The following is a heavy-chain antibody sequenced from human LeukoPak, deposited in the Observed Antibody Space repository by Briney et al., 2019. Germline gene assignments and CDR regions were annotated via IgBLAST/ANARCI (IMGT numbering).Heavy chain of an antibody. Sequence: ASLKVSCKASGNTFTGYYMHWVRQAPGQGLEWRGWINPNSGGTNYAQKFQGRVTMTRDTSISTAYMELSRLRSDDTAVCYCARSKESVAALFDPWGQETLVTVSS. J-gene: IGHJ5*02. V-gene: IGHV1-2*02. CDR3: ARSKESVAALFDP. CDR1: GNTFTGYY. CDR2: INPNSGGT. D-gene: IGHD2-15*01.